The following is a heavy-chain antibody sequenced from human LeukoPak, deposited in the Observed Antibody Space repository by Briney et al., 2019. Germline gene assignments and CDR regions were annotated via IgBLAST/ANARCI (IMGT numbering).Heavy chain of an antibody. Sequence: SVKVSCKASGGTFSSYAISWVRQAPGQGLEWMGGIIPIFGTANYAQKFQGRVTITADESTSTAYMELSSLRSEDTAVYYCARDRVRGSYYNWFDPWGQGTLVTVSS. V-gene: IGHV1-69*13. CDR1: GGTFSSYA. CDR2: IIPIFGTA. D-gene: IGHD1-26*01. CDR3: ARDRVRGSYYNWFDP. J-gene: IGHJ5*02.